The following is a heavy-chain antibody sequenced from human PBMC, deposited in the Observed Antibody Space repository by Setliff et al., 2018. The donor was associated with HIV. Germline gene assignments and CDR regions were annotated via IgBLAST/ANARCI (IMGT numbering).Heavy chain of an antibody. CDR3: TSFHSCGTTRCYIFDY. CDR1: GFTFSNAW. J-gene: IGHJ4*02. D-gene: IGHD2-2*02. Sequence: GGSLRLSCAASGFTFSNAWMNWVRQAPGKGLEWVGRIKSKTDGGTTDYAAPVKGRFTISRDDTKSTLYLQMNSLKAEDTAVYYCTSFHSCGTTRCYIFDYWGQGALVTVSS. CDR2: IKSKTDGGTT. V-gene: IGHV3-15*01.